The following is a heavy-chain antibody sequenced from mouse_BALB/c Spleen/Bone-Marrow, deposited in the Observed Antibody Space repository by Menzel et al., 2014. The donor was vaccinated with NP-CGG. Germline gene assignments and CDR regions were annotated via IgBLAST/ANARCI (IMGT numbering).Heavy chain of an antibody. V-gene: IGHV3-6*02. Sequence: EVHLVESGPGLVKPSQSLSLTCSVTGYSITSGYYWNWIRQFPGNKLEWMGYISYDGNNHYNPSLKNRISITRDTSKNHFFLKLNSVTTEDTATYYCAREDYGSYDYLDTRGPGTTVTAPS. CDR2: ISYDGNN. CDR3: AREDYGSYDYLDT. D-gene: IGHD2-1*01. CDR1: GYSITSGYY. J-gene: IGHJ2*01.